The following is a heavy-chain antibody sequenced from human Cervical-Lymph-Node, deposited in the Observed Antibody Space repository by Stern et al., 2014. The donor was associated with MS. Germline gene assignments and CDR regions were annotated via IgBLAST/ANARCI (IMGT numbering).Heavy chain of an antibody. CDR2: IWYDGSNK. V-gene: IGHV3-33*01. CDR3: ARPVSDYGMDV. D-gene: IGHD3-10*01. Sequence: VQLVESGGGVVQPGRSLRLSCAASGFTFSSYGMHWVRQAPGKGPEWVAVIWYDGSNKYYADSVKGRFTISRDNSKNTLYLQMNSLRAEDTAVYYCARPVSDYGMDVWGQGTTVTVSS. CDR1: GFTFSSYG. J-gene: IGHJ6*02.